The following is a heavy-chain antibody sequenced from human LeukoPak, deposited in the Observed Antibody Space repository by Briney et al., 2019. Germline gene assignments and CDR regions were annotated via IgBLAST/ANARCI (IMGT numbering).Heavy chain of an antibody. J-gene: IGHJ4*02. CDR3: ASVVRGGRSDY. CDR1: GYTFTGYD. V-gene: IGHV1-8*01. D-gene: IGHD2-15*01. Sequence: APVKVSCKASGYTFTGYDINWVRQATGQGLEWMGWMNPNSGNRGYAQKFQGRVTMTRDTSIRTAYMELSSLKSEDTAVYYCASVVRGGRSDYWGQGTLVTVSS. CDR2: MNPNSGNR.